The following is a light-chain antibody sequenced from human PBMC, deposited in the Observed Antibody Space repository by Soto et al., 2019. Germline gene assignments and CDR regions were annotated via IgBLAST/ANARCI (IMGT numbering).Light chain of an antibody. CDR2: GVS. CDR3: QQYNKWPLT. CDR1: QSVSSS. V-gene: IGKV3-15*01. J-gene: IGKJ1*01. Sequence: ILLTQCPGTLCLSPGERATLSWRNSQSVSSSYLAWYQQKPGQAPRLVIHGVSTRATGVPARFSGSGSGTEFTLTISSLQSEDFTVYYCQQYNKWPLTFGQGTKVDIK.